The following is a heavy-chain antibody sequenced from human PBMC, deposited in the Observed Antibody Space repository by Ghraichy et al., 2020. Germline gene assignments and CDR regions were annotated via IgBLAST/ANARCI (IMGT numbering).Heavy chain of an antibody. CDR3: ATGYGYFDL. V-gene: IGHV3-53*01. D-gene: IGHD5-12*01. CDR2: FCRYGFP. CDR1: GFSVSHKY. Sequence: GGSLRLSCAASGFSVSHKYMNWVRQAQGKGLGWVSVFCRYGFPYFADSVKCRFTVSRDNPANTVYLQMNNLRVEDTAIYYCATGYGYFDLWGQGTLVTVSS. J-gene: IGHJ4*02.